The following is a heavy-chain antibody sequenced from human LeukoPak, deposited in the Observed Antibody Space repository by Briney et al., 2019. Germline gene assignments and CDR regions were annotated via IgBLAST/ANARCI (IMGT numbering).Heavy chain of an antibody. CDR1: GFTFSSYG. V-gene: IGHV3-33*08. CDR2: ICYDGSNK. J-gene: IGHJ4*02. Sequence: SLTLSCAASGFTFSSYGMHWVRQAPGKGLEWVAVICYDGSNKYYADSVKGRFTISRDNSKNALYLQMNSVRAEDTAVYYCARDRSVMTTVVTPLVYWGQGTLVTVSS. CDR3: ARDRSVMTTVVTPLVY. D-gene: IGHD4-23*01.